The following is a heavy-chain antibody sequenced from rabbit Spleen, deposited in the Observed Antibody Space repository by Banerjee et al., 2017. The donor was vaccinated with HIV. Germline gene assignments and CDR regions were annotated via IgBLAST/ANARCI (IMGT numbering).Heavy chain of an antibody. CDR2: INAVTGKA. CDR3: ARDVGIDVYRFSL. Sequence: QERLVESGGGLVKPEGSLKLSCTASGFSFSNKAVMCWVRQAPGKGLEWIACINAVTGKAVYASWAKGRFTCSKTSSTTVTLQMTSLTTADTATYFCARDVGIDVYRFSLWGQGTLVTVS. J-gene: IGHJ4*01. CDR1: GFSFSNKAV. V-gene: IGHV1S45*01. D-gene: IGHD4-2*01.